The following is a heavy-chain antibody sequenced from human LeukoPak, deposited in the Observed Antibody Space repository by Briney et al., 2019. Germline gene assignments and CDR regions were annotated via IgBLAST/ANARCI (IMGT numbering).Heavy chain of an antibody. CDR1: VGTFSSYA. Sequence: ASVKVSCNASVGTFSSYAISWVRQAPGQGLEWMGGIIPIFGTANYAQKFQGRVTITADESTSTAYMELSSLRSEDTAVYYCASRIPDLYYYGSGRYYMDVWGKGTTVTISS. CDR3: ASRIPDLYYYGSGRYYMDV. V-gene: IGHV1-69*13. D-gene: IGHD3-10*01. CDR2: IIPIFGTA. J-gene: IGHJ6*03.